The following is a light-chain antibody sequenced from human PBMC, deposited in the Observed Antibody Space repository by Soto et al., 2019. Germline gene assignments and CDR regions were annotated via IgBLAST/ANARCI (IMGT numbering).Light chain of an antibody. CDR1: QSVNSVY. CDR2: GAS. Sequence: DIVLTQSPGTLSLSPGGRATLSCRASQSVNSVYLAWYQQRPGQAPRLLIHGASSRATGTPDRFSGGGSGTDFTLTISRLEAEDFAVYYCQQYGTSPLTFGGGTKVDIK. V-gene: IGKV3-20*01. CDR3: QQYGTSPLT. J-gene: IGKJ4*01.